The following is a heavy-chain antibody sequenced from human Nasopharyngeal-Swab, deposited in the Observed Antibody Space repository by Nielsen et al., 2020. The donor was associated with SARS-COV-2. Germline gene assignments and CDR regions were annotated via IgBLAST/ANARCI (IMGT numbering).Heavy chain of an antibody. Sequence: GESLKISCAASAFTFSIYRMHCVRQAPGKGLEWVAVISYDGSNKYYADSVKGRFTISRDNSKNTLYLQMNSLRAEDTAVYYCAKDRIVVVTVWYYFDYWGQGTLVTVSS. CDR3: AKDRIVVVTVWYYFDY. J-gene: IGHJ4*02. V-gene: IGHV3-30*18. D-gene: IGHD2-21*02. CDR2: ISYDGSNK. CDR1: AFTFSIYR.